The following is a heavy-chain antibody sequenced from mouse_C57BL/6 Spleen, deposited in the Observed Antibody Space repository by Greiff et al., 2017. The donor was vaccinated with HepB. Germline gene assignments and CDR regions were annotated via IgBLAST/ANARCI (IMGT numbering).Heavy chain of an antibody. CDR3: ARHEVGYGYDDYYNYAMDY. D-gene: IGHD2-3*01. J-gene: IGHJ4*01. CDR1: GYTFTEYT. CDR2: FYPGSGSI. V-gene: IGHV1-62-2*01. Sequence: QVQLQQSGAELVKPGASVKLSCKASGYTFTEYTIHWVKQRSGQGLEWIGWFYPGSGSIKYNEKFKDKATLTADKSSITVYMVLSRLTSEDSAVYFCARHEVGYGYDDYYNYAMDYWGQGTSVTVSS.